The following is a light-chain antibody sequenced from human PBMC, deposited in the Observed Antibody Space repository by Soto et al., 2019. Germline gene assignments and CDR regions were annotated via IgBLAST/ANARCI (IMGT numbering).Light chain of an antibody. CDR1: SSDVGSYNL. V-gene: IGLV2-23*01. Sequence: QSALTQPASVSGSPGQSITISCTGTSSDVGSYNLVSWYQQHPGKAPKLMIYGGSKRPSGVSNRFSGSKSGNTASLTISGLQAEDEADYYCCSYAGSYVFGTGTKLTVL. J-gene: IGLJ1*01. CDR3: CSYAGSYV. CDR2: GGS.